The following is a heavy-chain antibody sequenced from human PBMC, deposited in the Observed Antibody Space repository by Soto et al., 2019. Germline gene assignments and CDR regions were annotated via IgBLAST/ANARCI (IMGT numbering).Heavy chain of an antibody. Sequence: GGSLRLSCAASGFTFSSYAMSWVRQAPGKGLEWVSAISGSGGSTYYADSVKGRFTISRDNSKNTLYLQMNSLRAEDTAVYYCAKALGYCSGGSCYSGSPDGFNWFDPWGQGTLVTVSS. CDR1: GFTFSSYA. D-gene: IGHD2-15*01. CDR3: AKALGYCSGGSCYSGSPDGFNWFDP. J-gene: IGHJ5*02. CDR2: ISGSGGST. V-gene: IGHV3-23*01.